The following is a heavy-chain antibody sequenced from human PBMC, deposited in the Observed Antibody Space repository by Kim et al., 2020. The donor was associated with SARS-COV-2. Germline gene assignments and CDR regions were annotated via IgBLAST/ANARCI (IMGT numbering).Heavy chain of an antibody. J-gene: IGHJ4*01. CDR3: AREDSYYDSSGPSGVDY. D-gene: IGHD3-22*01. CDR1: GFTFSSYA. V-gene: IGHV3-64*01. Sequence: GGSLRLSCAASGFTFSSYAMHWVRQAPGKGLEYVSAISSNGGSTYYANSVKGRFTISRDNSKNTLYLQMGSLRAEDMAVYYCAREDSYYDSSGPSGVDY. CDR2: ISSNGGST.